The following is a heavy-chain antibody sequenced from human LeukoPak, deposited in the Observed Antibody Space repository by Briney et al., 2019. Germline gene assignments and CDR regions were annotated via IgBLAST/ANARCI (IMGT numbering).Heavy chain of an antibody. D-gene: IGHD3-22*01. CDR1: GDSISGYY. Sequence: SETLSLTCTVSGDSISGYYWNWIRQPAGKGLEWIGCVYSSGNANYSPSLKSRVILSLDTSRNQVSLRLSSVTAADTAVYYCARESDDRTRFYFKVDAWGQGTVVTVSS. CDR3: ARESDDRTRFYFKVDA. J-gene: IGHJ5*02. CDR2: VYSSGNA. V-gene: IGHV4-4*07.